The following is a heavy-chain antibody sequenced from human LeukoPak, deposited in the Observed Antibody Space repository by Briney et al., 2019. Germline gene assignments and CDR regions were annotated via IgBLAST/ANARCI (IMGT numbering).Heavy chain of an antibody. V-gene: IGHV3-30*18. CDR2: ISYDGGNK. J-gene: IGHJ4*02. Sequence: GRSLRLSCAASGFTFSSYGMHWVRQAPGKGLEWVAVISYDGGNKYYADSVKGRFTISRDNSKNTLYLQMNSLRAEDTAVYYCAKGLERMRWLQFSGYWGQGTLVTVSS. CDR3: AKGLERMRWLQFSGY. CDR1: GFTFSSYG. D-gene: IGHD5-24*01.